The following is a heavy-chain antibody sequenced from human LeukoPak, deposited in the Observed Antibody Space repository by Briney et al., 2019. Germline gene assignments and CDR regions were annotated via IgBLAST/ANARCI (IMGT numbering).Heavy chain of an antibody. Sequence: SETLSLTCTVSGGSVSNSSYYWGWIRQPPGKGLEWIGSIYFPGTTYYNPSLKSRVTISVDTSKNQFSLKLSSVTAADTAVYYCARVLIWFGQLQNWFDPWGPGTLVTVSS. CDR2: IYFPGTT. J-gene: IGHJ5*02. CDR3: ARVLIWFGQLQNWFDP. D-gene: IGHD3-10*01. CDR1: GGSVSNSSYY. V-gene: IGHV4-39*07.